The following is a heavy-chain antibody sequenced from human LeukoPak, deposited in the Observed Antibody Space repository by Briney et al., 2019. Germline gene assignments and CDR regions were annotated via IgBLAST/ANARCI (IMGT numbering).Heavy chain of an antibody. CDR1: GFTFSSYA. CDR2: ISGSGGST. Sequence: GGSLRLSCAASGFTFSSYAMSWVRQAPGKRLEWVSAISGSGGSTYYADSVKGRFTISRDNSKNTLYLQMNSLRAEDTAVYYCAKDPVPYFDSSGYYPSWGQGTLVTVSS. J-gene: IGHJ4*02. D-gene: IGHD3-22*01. CDR3: AKDPVPYFDSSGYYPS. V-gene: IGHV3-23*01.